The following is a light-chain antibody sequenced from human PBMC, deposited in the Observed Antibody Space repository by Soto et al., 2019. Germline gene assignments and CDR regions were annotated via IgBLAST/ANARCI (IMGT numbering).Light chain of an antibody. CDR1: QSVSSN. Sequence: IVSTQSPGTLAFSPGERATLSCRASQSVSSNLAWYQQNPGHAPRLLIYGASTRATGIPARFTGSGSGTDFTLTIRRMEPEDFAVDYCQQYGSSGTFCQGTKVDIK. J-gene: IGKJ1*01. V-gene: IGKV3-20*01. CDR3: QQYGSSGT. CDR2: GAS.